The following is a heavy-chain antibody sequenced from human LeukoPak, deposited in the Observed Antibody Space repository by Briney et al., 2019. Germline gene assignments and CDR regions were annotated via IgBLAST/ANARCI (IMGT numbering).Heavy chain of an antibody. CDR1: GGSISSSSYY. D-gene: IGHD6-13*01. Sequence: SETLSLTCTVSGGSISSSSYYWGWIRQPPGKGLEWIGTIYSTGTTYYNPSLKSRVTISIDTSKNQFSLKLSSVTAADTAVYYCARRSRGIAEIPDYWGQGTLVTVSS. CDR2: IYSTGTT. CDR3: ARRSRGIAEIPDY. V-gene: IGHV4-39*01. J-gene: IGHJ4*02.